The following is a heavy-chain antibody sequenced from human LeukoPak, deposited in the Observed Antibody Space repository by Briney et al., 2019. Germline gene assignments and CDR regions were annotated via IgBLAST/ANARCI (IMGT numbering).Heavy chain of an antibody. D-gene: IGHD2-2*02. V-gene: IGHV4-34*01. CDR3: ARSGDDCSSTSCYTGVMVPRKYYFDY. CDR2: INHSGST. J-gene: IGHJ4*02. Sequence: SETLSLTCAVYGGSFSGYYWSWIRQPPGKGLEWIGEINHSGSTNYNPSLKSRVTISVDTSKNQFSLKLSSVTVADTAVYYCARSGDDCSSTSCYTGVMVPRKYYFDYWGQGTLVTVSS. CDR1: GGSFSGYY.